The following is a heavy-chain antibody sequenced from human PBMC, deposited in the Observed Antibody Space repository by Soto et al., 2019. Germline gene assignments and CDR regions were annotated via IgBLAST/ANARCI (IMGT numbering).Heavy chain of an antibody. D-gene: IGHD3-10*01. V-gene: IGHV3-48*03. Sequence: GWSLRLSCAASGFSFSDYEMNWVRQTPGKGLEWLSYISSSGGTIKYADSVKGRFTISRDNAKNSLYLQMHSLRADDTAVYYCARDAFEIYYKFGLDVWGQGTPVTVSS. CDR2: ISSSGGTI. J-gene: IGHJ6*02. CDR3: ARDAFEIYYKFGLDV. CDR1: GFSFSDYE.